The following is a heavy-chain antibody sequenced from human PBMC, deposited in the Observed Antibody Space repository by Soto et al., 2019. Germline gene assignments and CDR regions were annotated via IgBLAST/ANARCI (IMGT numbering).Heavy chain of an antibody. CDR1: EFTCSGYS. CDR3: ARDLPVVPAAIRSNYYYYGMDV. V-gene: IGHV3-21*01. D-gene: IGHD2-2*01. CDR2: ISSSSSYI. J-gene: IGHJ6*02. Sequence: PGVSLRVSCAASEFTCSGYSMNWVRQAPGKGLEWVSSISSSSSYIYYADSVKGRFTISRDNAKNSLYLQMNSLRAEDTAVYYCARDLPVVPAAIRSNYYYYGMDVWGQGTTVTVSS.